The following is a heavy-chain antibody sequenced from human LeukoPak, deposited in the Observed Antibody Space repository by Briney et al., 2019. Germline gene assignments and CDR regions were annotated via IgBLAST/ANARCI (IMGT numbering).Heavy chain of an antibody. J-gene: IGHJ4*02. CDR2: ISSGSIAI. CDR1: GFTFSSYW. CDR3: ARDRGRYFDY. V-gene: IGHV3-48*04. Sequence: GGSLRLSCAASGFTFSSYWMNWVRQAPGKGLEWVSYISSGSIAIHFADSVKGRFTISRDNAKNSLYLQMNSLRAEDTAVYYCARDRGRYFDYWGQGALVTVSS.